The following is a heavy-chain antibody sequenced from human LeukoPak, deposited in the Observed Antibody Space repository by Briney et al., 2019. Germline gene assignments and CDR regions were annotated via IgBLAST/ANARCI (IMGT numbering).Heavy chain of an antibody. CDR3: ARDWGLAARPDY. Sequence: SGGSLRLSCAASGFTFRRYAMNWVRQAPGKGLEWVSYISSSGSAKYYADSVKGRFTISRDNAKNSLYLQMNSLRDEDTAVYYCARDWGLAARPDYWGQGTLVTVSS. CDR2: ISSSGSAK. D-gene: IGHD6-6*01. J-gene: IGHJ4*02. V-gene: IGHV3-48*03. CDR1: GFTFRRYA.